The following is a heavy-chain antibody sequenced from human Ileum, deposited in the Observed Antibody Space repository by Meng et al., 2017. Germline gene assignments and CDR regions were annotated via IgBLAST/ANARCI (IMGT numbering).Heavy chain of an antibody. Sequence: SESLSLSCSVSGVSISSYYWSWIRQPPGKGLEWIGYVSNSGSTNYNPALKSRVIMSIDMSKNQFSLKLSSVAAADTAAYYCAGDDCSDDYYYYDGMDVWGQGTMVTVSS. CDR2: VSNSGST. V-gene: IGHV4-59*01. CDR3: AGDDCSDDYYYYDGMDV. J-gene: IGHJ6*02. D-gene: IGHD2-21*01. CDR1: GVSISSYY.